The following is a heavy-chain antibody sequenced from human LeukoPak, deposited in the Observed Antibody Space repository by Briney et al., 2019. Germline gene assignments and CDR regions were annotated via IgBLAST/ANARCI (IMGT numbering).Heavy chain of an antibody. CDR2: IYNSGST. V-gene: IGHV4-59*01. Sequence: SETLSPTCTVSGGSISSYYWRWIRQPPGKGMEWIGYIYNSGSTNYIPSLKSGVTISVDTSKKQFSLKLSSVTAADTGVYYFARGPDLWRLMDVWGQGTTVTGSS. D-gene: IGHD3-3*01. CDR1: GGSISSYY. CDR3: ARGPDLWRLMDV. J-gene: IGHJ6*02.